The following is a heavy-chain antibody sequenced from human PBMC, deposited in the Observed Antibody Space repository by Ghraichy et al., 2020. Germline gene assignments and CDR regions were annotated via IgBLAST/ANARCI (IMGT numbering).Heavy chain of an antibody. D-gene: IGHD5-12*01. Sequence: GESLNISCAASGFTFSDYWMNWVRQAPGKGLEWVANIKEDGSEEYYVDSVRGRFTISRDNAKNSLYLQMNILRVEDTAIYYCARIMTTAVEKNGYEVVHWGQGTLVTVSS. J-gene: IGHJ4*02. CDR3: ARIMTTAVEKNGYEVVH. CDR1: GFTFSDYW. CDR2: IKEDGSEE. V-gene: IGHV3-7*01.